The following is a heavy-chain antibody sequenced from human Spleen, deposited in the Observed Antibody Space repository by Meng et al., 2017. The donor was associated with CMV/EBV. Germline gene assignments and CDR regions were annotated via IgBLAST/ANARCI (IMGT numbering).Heavy chain of an antibody. J-gene: IGHJ3*02. CDR1: GFSFSNYA. CDR2: ITGSGGST. V-gene: IGHV3-23*01. Sequence: GGSLRLSCAASGFSFSNYAMSWVRQAPGKGLKWVSTITGSGGSTSYADSVEGRFTISRDNSEKMVHLQMNSLRVEDTAVYYCAKVAGSFPYDAFDMWGQGTMVTVSS. D-gene: IGHD3-10*01. CDR3: AKVAGSFPYDAFDM.